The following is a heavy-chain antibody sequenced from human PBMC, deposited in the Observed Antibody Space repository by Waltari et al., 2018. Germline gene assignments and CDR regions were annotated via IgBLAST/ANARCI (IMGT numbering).Heavy chain of an antibody. CDR3: AASVGVAPNY. Sequence: EVQLVESGGGLVQPGGSLRLSCAASGFTFTNYWMTWVRQAPGKGLEWVANINQDASEKYYVDSVKGRFTISRYNTKNSLYLQMNSLRAEDTAVYYCAASVGVAPNYWGHGTLVTVSS. CDR1: GFTFTNYW. D-gene: IGHD6-19*01. CDR2: INQDASEK. V-gene: IGHV3-7*01. J-gene: IGHJ4*01.